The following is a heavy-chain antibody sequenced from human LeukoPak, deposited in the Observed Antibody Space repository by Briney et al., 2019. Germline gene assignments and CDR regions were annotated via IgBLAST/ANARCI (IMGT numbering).Heavy chain of an antibody. V-gene: IGHV4-4*02. Sequence: PSETLSLTCDVSGGSISSSNWWSWVRQPPGKGLEWIGEIYHSGSTNYNPSLKSRVTISVDTSKNQFSLKLSSVTAADTAVYYCARGDSSSWYYFDYWGQGTLVTVSS. CDR1: GGSISSSNW. CDR2: IYHSGST. J-gene: IGHJ4*02. CDR3: ARGDSSSWYYFDY. D-gene: IGHD6-13*01.